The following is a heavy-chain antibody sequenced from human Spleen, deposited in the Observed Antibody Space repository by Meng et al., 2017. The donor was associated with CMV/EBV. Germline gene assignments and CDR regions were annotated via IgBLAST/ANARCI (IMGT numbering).Heavy chain of an antibody. J-gene: IGHJ4*02. CDR2: LNINSGDT. Sequence: ASVKVSCKASGYTFSRYDINWVRRASGQGLEWMGWLNINSGDTGYAQRFEGRVTMTRDTSTNTAYMELSSLRSEDTAVYYCASWSAYSKWGQGTLVTVSS. CDR1: GYTFSRYD. V-gene: IGHV1-8*01. D-gene: IGHD3-3*01. CDR3: ASWSAYSK.